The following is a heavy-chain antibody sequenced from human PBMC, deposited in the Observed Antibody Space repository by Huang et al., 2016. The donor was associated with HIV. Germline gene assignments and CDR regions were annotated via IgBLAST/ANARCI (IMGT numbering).Heavy chain of an antibody. CDR2: ISWDGGGT. D-gene: IGHD2-15*01. J-gene: IGHJ4*02. CDR1: GFTFVDYT. Sequence: EVQLVESGGVVVQPGGSLRLSCAASGFTFVDYTMHWVRQVPGKGLEWVSLISWDGGGTYYVYSVKGRFTNSRDNSKHSLHLNMNSLRTEDTALYYCAKGYCSGGSCPPDNWGRGTLVTVSS. V-gene: IGHV3-43*01. CDR3: AKGYCSGGSCPPDN.